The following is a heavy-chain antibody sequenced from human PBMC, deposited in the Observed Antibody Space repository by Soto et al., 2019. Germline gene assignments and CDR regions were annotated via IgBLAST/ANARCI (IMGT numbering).Heavy chain of an antibody. CDR3: AMIDYSSGSDY. Sequence: QVQLVQSGAEGKKPGSSVKVSCKASGGTFSSYPLSWVRQAPGQGLEWMGGIIPIFGTTKYAQKFQGRVTIIADESTTTAYMELSSLRSEDTAVYYCAMIDYSSGSDYWGQGTLVTVSS. D-gene: IGHD6-19*01. CDR2: IIPIFGTT. CDR1: GGTFSSYP. J-gene: IGHJ4*02. V-gene: IGHV1-69*01.